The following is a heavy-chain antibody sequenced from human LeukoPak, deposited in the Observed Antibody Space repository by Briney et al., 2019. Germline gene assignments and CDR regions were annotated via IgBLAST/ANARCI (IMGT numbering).Heavy chain of an antibody. J-gene: IGHJ4*02. CDR3: ARDPGGWYPYYFDY. V-gene: IGHV3-7*03. CDR2: IKQDGSEK. CDR1: GFTFSSYW. D-gene: IGHD6-19*01. Sequence: GGSLRLSCAASGFTFSSYWMSWVRQAPGKGLEWVANIKQDGSEKYYVDSVKGRFTISRDNAENSLYLQMNSLRAEDRAVYYYARDPGGWYPYYFDYWGQGTLVTVSS.